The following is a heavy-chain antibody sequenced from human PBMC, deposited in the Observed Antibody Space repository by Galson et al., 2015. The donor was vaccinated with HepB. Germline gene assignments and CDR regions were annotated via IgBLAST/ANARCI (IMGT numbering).Heavy chain of an antibody. V-gene: IGHV3-23*01. CDR3: AESLTSGWYQYDC. CDR1: GFTFGSYT. Sequence: SLRLSCAASGFTFGSYTMSWIRQTPGRRLEWVASVSHHGRDTYYADSVQGRFTVSRDNSNNTLFLEMKSLRVGDTARYFCAESLTSGWYQYDCWGQGILVTVSS. J-gene: IGHJ4*02. D-gene: IGHD6-19*01. CDR2: VSHHGRDT.